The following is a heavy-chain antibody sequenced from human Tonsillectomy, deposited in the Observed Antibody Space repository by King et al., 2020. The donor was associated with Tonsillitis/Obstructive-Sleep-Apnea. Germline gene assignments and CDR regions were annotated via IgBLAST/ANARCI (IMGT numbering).Heavy chain of an antibody. CDR1: GVSFRKDD. CDR3: ARASNYYYYMDV. V-gene: IGHV3-13*01. CDR2: SGNAADT. Sequence: GQRGEEGGGGGKNGGWGRPAGEAYGVSFRKDDMHWGSQAPGKGLEGGQGSGNAADTYFPGSVKGRFTISRENAKNSLYLQMNSLRAGDTAVYYCARASNYYYYMDVWGKGTTVTVSS. J-gene: IGHJ6*03.